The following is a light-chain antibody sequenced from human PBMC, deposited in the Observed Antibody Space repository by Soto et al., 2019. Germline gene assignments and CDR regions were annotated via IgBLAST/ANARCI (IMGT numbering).Light chain of an antibody. CDR2: EVN. V-gene: IGLV2-8*01. Sequence: QSALTQPPSASGSPGQSVNISCTGTSSDVGGYNYVSWYQQYPGKVPKLMVYEVNKRPSGVPDRFSGSKSGNTASLTVSGLQADDEADYYCTSYAGGNNVFGTGTKLTVL. J-gene: IGLJ1*01. CDR3: TSYAGGNNV. CDR1: SSDVGGYNY.